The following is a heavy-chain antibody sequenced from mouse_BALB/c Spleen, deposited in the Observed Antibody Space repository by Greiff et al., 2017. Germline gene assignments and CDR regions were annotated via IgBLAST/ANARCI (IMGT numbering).Heavy chain of an antibody. CDR1: GYTFSSYW. V-gene: IGHV1-9*01. CDR2: ILPGSGST. CDR3: ACYYGSSYGFAY. Sequence: QVHVKQSGAELMKPGASVKISCKATGYTFSSYWIEWVKQRPGHGLEWIGEILPGSGSTNYNEKFKGKATFTADTSSNTAYMQLSSLTSEDSAVYYCACYYGSSYGFAYWGQGTLVTVSA. J-gene: IGHJ3*01. D-gene: IGHD1-1*01.